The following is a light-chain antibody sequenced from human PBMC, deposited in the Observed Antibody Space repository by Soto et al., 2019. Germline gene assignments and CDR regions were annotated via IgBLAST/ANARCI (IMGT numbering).Light chain of an antibody. CDR1: QSISSY. V-gene: IGKV1-39*01. CDR2: AAS. CDR3: QQSYSTPPWT. Sequence: DIQMTQSPSSLSASVGDRVNITCRASQSISSYLNWYQQKPGKAPKLLIYAASSLQSGVPSRFSGSGSGTDFTLTISSLLPEDFATYYCQQSYSTPPWTFGQGTKVEIK. J-gene: IGKJ1*01.